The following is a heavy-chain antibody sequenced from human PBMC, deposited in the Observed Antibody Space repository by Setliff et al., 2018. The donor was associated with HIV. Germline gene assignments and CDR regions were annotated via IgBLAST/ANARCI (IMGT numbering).Heavy chain of an antibody. D-gene: IGHD5-18*01. CDR2: IYHSGST. Sequence: SETLSLTCSVSGYSISRDYYWGWLRQSPGKGLDWIGTIYHSGSTYYNPALKSRVTISVDPSTEQFSLRLTSVTAADTALYYCARVDTILQFFDVWGKGTTVTVSS. CDR3: ARVDTILQFFDV. CDR1: GYSISRDYY. V-gene: IGHV4-38-2*01. J-gene: IGHJ6*04.